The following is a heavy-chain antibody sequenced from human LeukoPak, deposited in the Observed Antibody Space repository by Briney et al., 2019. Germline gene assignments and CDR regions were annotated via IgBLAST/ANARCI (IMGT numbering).Heavy chain of an antibody. CDR1: GFTFSSYG. CDR2: ISYDGSNK. V-gene: IGHV3-30*18. Sequence: GGSLRLSCAASGFTFSSYGMPWVRQAPGKGLEWVAVISYDGSNKYYADSVKGRFTISRDNSKNTLYLQMNSLRAEDAAVYYCANGGTRYYFDYWGQGTLVTVSS. CDR3: ANGGTRYYFDY. D-gene: IGHD3-16*01. J-gene: IGHJ4*02.